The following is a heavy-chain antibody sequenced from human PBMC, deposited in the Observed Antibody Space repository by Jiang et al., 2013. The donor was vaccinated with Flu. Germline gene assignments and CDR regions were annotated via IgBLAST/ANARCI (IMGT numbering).Heavy chain of an antibody. D-gene: IGHD3-3*01. CDR3: ARDRRHYDFWSGYDAFDI. J-gene: IGHJ3*02. V-gene: IGHV4-30-2*04. Sequence: KSRVTLSVDTSKNQFSLRLDSVTAADTAVYYCARDRRHYDFWSGYDAFDIWGRGTLVTVSS.